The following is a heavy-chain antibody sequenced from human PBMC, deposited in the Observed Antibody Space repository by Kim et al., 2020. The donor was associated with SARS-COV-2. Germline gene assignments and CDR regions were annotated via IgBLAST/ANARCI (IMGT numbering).Heavy chain of an antibody. CDR2: IYYSGNP. Sequence: SETLSLTCSVSGGSMNNYYWSWIRQSPGKGLECIGYIYYSGNPRYNPSLKGRVTISIDTSQNQLSLELNSVTAADTALYYCARLTGLVVAGAYYFDSWGQGIPVTVSS. D-gene: IGHD6-19*01. CDR3: ARLTGLVVAGAYYFDS. CDR1: GGSMNNYY. V-gene: IGHV4-59*01. J-gene: IGHJ4*02.